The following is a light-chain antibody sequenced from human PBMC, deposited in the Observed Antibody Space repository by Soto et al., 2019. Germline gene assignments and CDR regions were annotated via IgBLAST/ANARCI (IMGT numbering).Light chain of an antibody. CDR3: QVWDISTAV. CDR1: NIGSKN. J-gene: IGLJ3*02. Sequence: SYELTQPLSVSVALGQTAMITCGGNNIGSKNVHWYQQKPGQAPVLVIYRDSNRPSGIPERFSGSNSGNTATLTISRAQAGDEADYYCQVWDISTAVFGGGTKVTVL. CDR2: RDS. V-gene: IGLV3-9*01.